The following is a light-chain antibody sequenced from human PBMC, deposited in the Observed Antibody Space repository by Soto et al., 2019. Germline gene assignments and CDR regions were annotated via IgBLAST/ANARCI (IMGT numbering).Light chain of an antibody. Sequence: QSALTQPASVSESPGQSITISCIGTSSDVGAYDHVSWYQQHPGKAPKVIIFEAINRPSGISDRFSGSKSGNTASLTISGLQAEDEASYYCCSYASGGTYVFGTGTKLTVL. J-gene: IGLJ1*01. CDR1: SSDVGAYDH. V-gene: IGLV2-23*01. CDR2: EAI. CDR3: CSYASGGTYV.